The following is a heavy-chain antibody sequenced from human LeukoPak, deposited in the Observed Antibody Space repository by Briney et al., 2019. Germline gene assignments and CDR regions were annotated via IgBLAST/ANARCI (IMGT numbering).Heavy chain of an antibody. D-gene: IGHD6-13*01. CDR1: GYTFSGYY. V-gene: IGHV1-2*02. CDR3: ARRLGTSPFDY. Sequence: ASVKVSCKASGYTFSGYYIHWVRQAPGQGLEWMGWINPNSGGTNYAQKFQGRVTVTGDTSFNTAYMELSRLTSDDTAVYYCARRLGTSPFDYWGREPWSPSPQ. CDR2: INPNSGGT. J-gene: IGHJ4*02.